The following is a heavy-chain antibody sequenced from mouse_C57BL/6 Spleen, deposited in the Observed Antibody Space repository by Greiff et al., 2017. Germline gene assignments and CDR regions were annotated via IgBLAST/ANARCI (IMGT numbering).Heavy chain of an antibody. Sequence: VKLQESGAELVKPGASVKISCKASGYAFSSYWMNWVKQRPGKGLEWIGQIYPGDGDTNYNGKFKGKATLTADKSSSTAYMQLSSLTSEDSAVYFCARGGYDPLAYWGQGTLVTVSA. CDR2: IYPGDGDT. D-gene: IGHD2-10*02. CDR1: GYAFSSYW. J-gene: IGHJ3*01. CDR3: ARGGYDPLAY. V-gene: IGHV1-80*01.